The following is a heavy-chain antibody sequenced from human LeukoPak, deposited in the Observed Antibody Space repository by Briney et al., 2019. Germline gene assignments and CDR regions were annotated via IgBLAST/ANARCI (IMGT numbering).Heavy chain of an antibody. V-gene: IGHV4-39*07. Sequence: PSETLSLTCTVSGGSISSSSYYWGWIRQPPGKGLEWIGSIYYSGSTYYNPSLKSRVTISVDTSKNQFSLKLSSVTAADTAVYYCARDRVGATTGIYFDYWGQGTLVTVSS. CDR1: GGSISSSSYY. CDR3: ARDRVGATTGIYFDY. CDR2: IYYSGST. D-gene: IGHD1-26*01. J-gene: IGHJ4*02.